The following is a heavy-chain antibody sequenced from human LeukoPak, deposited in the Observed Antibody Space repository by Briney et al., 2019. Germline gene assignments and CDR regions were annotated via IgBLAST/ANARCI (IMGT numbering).Heavy chain of an antibody. V-gene: IGHV3-21*01. J-gene: IGHJ4*02. Sequence: GGSLRLSCASSPPTFSGYSLNWVRQAPGKGLEWVSSITTSSRYIYYADSVKGRFTISRDNAKNSLYLQMNSLRAEDTAVYYCARVMSGATRWSHLGYWGQGTLVTVSS. CDR3: ARVMSGATRWSHLGY. CDR2: ITTSSRYI. D-gene: IGHD1-26*01. CDR1: PPTFSGYS.